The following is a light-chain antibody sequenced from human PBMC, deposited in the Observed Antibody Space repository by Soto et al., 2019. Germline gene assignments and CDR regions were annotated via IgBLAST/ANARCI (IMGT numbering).Light chain of an antibody. CDR2: DVS. CDR3: CSYAGSYTWV. Sequence: QSVLTQPRSVSGSPGQSVTISCTGTSSDVGGYNYVSWYQQHPGKAPKLMIYDVSKRPSGVPDRFSGSKSGNRASLTISGLQAEDKAEYYCCSYAGSYTWVFGGGTKLTVL. J-gene: IGLJ3*02. V-gene: IGLV2-11*01. CDR1: SSDVGGYNY.